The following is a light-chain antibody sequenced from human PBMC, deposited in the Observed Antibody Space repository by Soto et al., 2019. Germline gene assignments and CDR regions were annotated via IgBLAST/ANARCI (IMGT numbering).Light chain of an antibody. CDR1: QSVSSN. CDR2: GAS. J-gene: IGKJ1*01. Sequence: EIVMTQSPATLSVSPGERATLSCRASQSVSSNLAWYQQKPGQAHRLLIYGASTRATGTPARFSGSGSGTEFTITISSLQSEDFAVYCCQQYNTWPQWTFGQGTKVEIK. CDR3: QQYNTWPQWT. V-gene: IGKV3-15*01.